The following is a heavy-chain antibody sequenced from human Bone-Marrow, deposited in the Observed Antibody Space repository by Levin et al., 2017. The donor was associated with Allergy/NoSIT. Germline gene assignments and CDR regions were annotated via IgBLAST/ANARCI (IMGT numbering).Heavy chain of an antibody. V-gene: IGHV1-18*01. J-gene: IGHJ4*02. CDR2: SSAYNGRT. Sequence: ASVKVSCKASGYTFTSYVISWVRQVPGQGLEWMGGSSAYNGRTNYVQNFEDRVNMTTDRSTSTAYMELRSLGSGDTAVYYCARENYDTSDQRLHFDSWGQGTLVTVSS. D-gene: IGHD3-22*01. CDR3: ARENYDTSDQRLHFDS. CDR1: GYTFTSYV.